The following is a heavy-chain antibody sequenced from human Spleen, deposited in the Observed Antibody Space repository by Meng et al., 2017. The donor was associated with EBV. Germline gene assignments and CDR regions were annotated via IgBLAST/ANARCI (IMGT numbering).Heavy chain of an antibody. CDR1: GYTFTSYD. D-gene: IGHD3-22*01. V-gene: IGHV1-8*02. CDR3: ARGMSYYDNSGFFDY. Sequence: QVALVQSGAEVKKPGASVKVSCKTSGYTFTSYDINWVRQAPGQGLEWMGWVNPDSGNTGYPQKFQGRVTMTRNTSISTTYMELRSLTSEDTAVYYCARGMSYYDNSGFFDYWGQGALVTVSS. J-gene: IGHJ4*02. CDR2: VNPDSGNT.